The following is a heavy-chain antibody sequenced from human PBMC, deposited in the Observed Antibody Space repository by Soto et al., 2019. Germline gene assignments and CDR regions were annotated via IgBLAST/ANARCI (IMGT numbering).Heavy chain of an antibody. V-gene: IGHV4-39*07. Sequence: PSETLSLTCTVSGGSISSSSYYWGWIRQPPGKGLEWIGSIYYSGSTYYNPSLKSRVTISVDTSKNQFSLKLSSVTAADTAVYYCARVAVHRGRVVPAAINWFDPWGQGTLVTVSS. D-gene: IGHD2-2*01. CDR3: ARVAVHRGRVVPAAINWFDP. CDR1: GGSISSSSYY. J-gene: IGHJ5*02. CDR2: IYYSGST.